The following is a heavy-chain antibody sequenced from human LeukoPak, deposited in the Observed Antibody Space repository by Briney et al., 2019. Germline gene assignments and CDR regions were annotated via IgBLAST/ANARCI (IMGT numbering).Heavy chain of an antibody. D-gene: IGHD3-10*01. CDR2: ISGNGVST. Sequence: GGSLRLSCAASGFTFSSYAMNWVRQAPGKGLEWVSGISGNGVSTYYADSVKGRFTISRDNSKNTVYLQLNSLRVEDTAVYYCAKPLWFGELNFDYWGQEALVTVSS. V-gene: IGHV3-23*01. J-gene: IGHJ4*02. CDR3: AKPLWFGELNFDY. CDR1: GFTFSSYA.